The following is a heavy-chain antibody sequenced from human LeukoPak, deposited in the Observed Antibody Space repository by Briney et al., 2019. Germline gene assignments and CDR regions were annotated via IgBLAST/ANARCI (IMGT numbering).Heavy chain of an antibody. J-gene: IGHJ4*02. V-gene: IGHV3-30*04. D-gene: IGHD2-2*01. CDR2: ISYDGSNK. Sequence: GRSLRLSCAASGFTFSSCAMHWVRQAPGKGLEWVAVISYDGSNKYYADSVKGRFTISRDNSKNTLYLQMNSPRAEDTAVYYCARDYYQGSYCSSTSCPIGYWGQGTLVTVSS. CDR3: ARDYYQGSYCSSTSCPIGY. CDR1: GFTFSSCA.